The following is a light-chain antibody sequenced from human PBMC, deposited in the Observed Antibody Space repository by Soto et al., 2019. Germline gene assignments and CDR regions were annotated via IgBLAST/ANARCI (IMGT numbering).Light chain of an antibody. V-gene: IGLV2-11*01. CDR3: CSYAGSYTFV. J-gene: IGLJ1*01. CDR1: SSDVGVYNY. CDR2: DVS. Sequence: LTQPRSVSGSPGQSVTISCTGTSSDVGVYNYVSWYQRYPGKAPKIMIYDVSKRPSGVPDRFSGSKSDNTASLTISGLQAEDEADYYCCSYAGSYTFVFGIGTKVTVL.